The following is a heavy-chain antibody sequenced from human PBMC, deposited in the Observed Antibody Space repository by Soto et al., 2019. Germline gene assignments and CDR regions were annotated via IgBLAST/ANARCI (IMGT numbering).Heavy chain of an antibody. CDR1: GGTFSSYA. J-gene: IGHJ6*02. V-gene: IGHV1-69*01. D-gene: IGHD3-22*01. Sequence: QVQLVQSGAEVKKPGSSVKVSCKASGGTFSSYAISWVRQAPGQGLEWMGGIIPIFGTANYAQKFQGRVTITADESTSTAYMELSSLRSEDTAVYYCARSTRAIPFYDSSGYYSYYYYYYGMDVWGQGTTVTVSS. CDR2: IIPIFGTA. CDR3: ARSTRAIPFYDSSGYYSYYYYYYGMDV.